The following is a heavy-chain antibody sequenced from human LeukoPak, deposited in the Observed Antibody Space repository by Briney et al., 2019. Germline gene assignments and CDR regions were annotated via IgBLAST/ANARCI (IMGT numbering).Heavy chain of an antibody. CDR3: ARTDKSSSWYVDY. Sequence: PSQTLSLTCTVSGGSISCGGYYWSWIRQHPGKGLEWIGYIYYSGSTYYNPSLKSRVTISVDTSKNQFSLKLSSVTAADTAVYYCARTDKSSSWYVDYWGQGTLVTVSS. CDR2: IYYSGST. CDR1: GGSISCGGYY. D-gene: IGHD6-13*01. V-gene: IGHV4-31*03. J-gene: IGHJ4*02.